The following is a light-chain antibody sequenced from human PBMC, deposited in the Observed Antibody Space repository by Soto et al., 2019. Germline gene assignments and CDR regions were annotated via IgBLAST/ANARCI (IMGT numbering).Light chain of an antibody. CDR2: GAS. Sequence: DIVMTQSPATLSVAQGERVTFSCRASQGVSRKLAWYQHKPGQAPRLLISGASTGATGIPARFSGSGSGTEFTLTISSLQSEDFAVYYCQQYNNWPLTFGQGTLLENK. J-gene: IGKJ5*01. CDR1: QGVSRK. V-gene: IGKV3-15*01. CDR3: QQYNNWPLT.